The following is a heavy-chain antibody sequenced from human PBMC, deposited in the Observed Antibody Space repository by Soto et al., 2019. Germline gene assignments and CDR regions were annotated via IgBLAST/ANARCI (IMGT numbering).Heavy chain of an antibody. CDR3: ARLFEGPTDEGRDV. V-gene: IGHV4-59*08. D-gene: IGHD2-21*01. CDR1: GGSISSYY. CDR2: IYYSGST. J-gene: IGHJ6*02. Sequence: SETLSLTCTVSGGSISSYYWSWIRQPPGKGLEWIGYIYYSGSTNYNPSLKSRVTISVDTSKNQFSLKLSSVTAADTAVYYCARLFEGPTDEGRDVWGQGTTVTVSS.